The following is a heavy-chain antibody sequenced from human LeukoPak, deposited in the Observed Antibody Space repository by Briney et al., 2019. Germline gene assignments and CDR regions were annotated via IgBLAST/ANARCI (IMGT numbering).Heavy chain of an antibody. D-gene: IGHD2-15*01. CDR2: IYSGGRT. Sequence: PGGSLRLSCAASGFTVSSSYMSWVRQAPGKGLEWVSVIYSGGRTYYADSVKGRFTISRDNSKNTLYLLMNSLRAEDTAVYYCARAGLYCSGGSCYHFDYWGQGTLVTVSS. CDR3: ARAGLYCSGGSCYHFDY. V-gene: IGHV3-53*01. J-gene: IGHJ4*02. CDR1: GFTVSSSY.